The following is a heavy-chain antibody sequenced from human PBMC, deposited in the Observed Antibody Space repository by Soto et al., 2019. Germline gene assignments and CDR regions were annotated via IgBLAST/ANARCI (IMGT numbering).Heavy chain of an antibody. J-gene: IGHJ6*02. D-gene: IGHD2-2*01. CDR1: GFTFDDYA. CDR3: ARDRYCSSTSCYPYYYYGMDV. Sequence: GGSLRLSCAASGFTFDDYAMHWVRQAPGKGLEWVANIKQDGSEKYYVDSVKGRFTISRDNAKNSLYLQMNSLRAEDTVVYYCARDRYCSSTSCYPYYYYGMDVWGQGTTVTVSS. CDR2: IKQDGSEK. V-gene: IGHV3-7*01.